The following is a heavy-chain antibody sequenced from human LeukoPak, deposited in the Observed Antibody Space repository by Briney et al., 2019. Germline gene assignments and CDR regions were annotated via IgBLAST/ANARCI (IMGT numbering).Heavy chain of an antibody. CDR2: IKQDGSEK. Sequence: GGSLRLSCAASGFTFSSYWMSWVRRAPGKGLEWVANIKQDGSEKYYVDSVKGRFTISRDNAKNSLYLQMNSLRAEDTAVYYCATDYDILTGYYLGYWGQGTLVTVSS. V-gene: IGHV3-7*01. CDR3: ATDYDILTGYYLGY. CDR1: GFTFSSYW. D-gene: IGHD3-9*01. J-gene: IGHJ4*02.